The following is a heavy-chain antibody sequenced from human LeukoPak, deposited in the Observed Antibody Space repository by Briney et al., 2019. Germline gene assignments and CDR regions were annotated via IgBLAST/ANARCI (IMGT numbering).Heavy chain of an antibody. CDR2: ISGTSTYI. CDR3: ARVPGDV. CDR1: GFTFSRYT. J-gene: IGHJ6*04. Sequence: GGSLRLSCAASGFTFSRYTMNWVRQAPGKGLEWVSYISGTSTYIYYGDSVKGRFTISRDNAKNSLYLQMNSLRAEDTGVYYCARVPGDVWGKGTTVTVSS. V-gene: IGHV3-21*01.